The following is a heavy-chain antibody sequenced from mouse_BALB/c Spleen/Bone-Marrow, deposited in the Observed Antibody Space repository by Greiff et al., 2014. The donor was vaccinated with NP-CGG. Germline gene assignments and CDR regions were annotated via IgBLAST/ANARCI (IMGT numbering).Heavy chain of an antibody. CDR3: AIYYDDSSGFAY. CDR2: IDPASGNT. V-gene: IGHV14-3*02. J-gene: IGHJ3*01. D-gene: IGHD1-1*01. CDR1: GFNFKDSY. Sequence: VQLQQSGAELVKPGASVKLSCTASGFNFKDSYMHWVKQRPEQGLEWIGKIDPASGNTKYNAKFQGKATITADTSSNTAYLQLSSLTSEDTAVYYCAIYYDDSSGFAYWGQGTLVTVSA.